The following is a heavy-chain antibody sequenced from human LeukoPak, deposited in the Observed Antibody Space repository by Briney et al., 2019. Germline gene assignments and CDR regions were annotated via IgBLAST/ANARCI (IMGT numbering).Heavy chain of an antibody. CDR2: ISAYNGNT. V-gene: IGHV1-18*01. D-gene: IGHD3-22*01. J-gene: IGHJ4*02. CDR3: ARAYYYDSSGGKDY. Sequence: ASVKVCCKASGYTFTSYGISWVRQAPGQGLEWMGWISAYNGNTNYAQKLQGRVTMTTDTSTSTAYMELRSLRSDDTAVYYCARAYYYDSSGGKDYWGQGTLVTVSS. CDR1: GYTFTSYG.